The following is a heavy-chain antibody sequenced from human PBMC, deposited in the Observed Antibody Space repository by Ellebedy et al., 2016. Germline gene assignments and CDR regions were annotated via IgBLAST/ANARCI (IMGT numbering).Heavy chain of an antibody. CDR3: ARALAGPYYYYMDV. Sequence: SETLSLTCTVSGGSISSYYWSWIRQPPGKGLEWIGYIYYSGSTNYNPSLKSRVTISVDTSKNQFSLKLSSVTAADTAVYYCARALAGPYYYYMDVWGKGTTVTVSS. D-gene: IGHD6-19*01. V-gene: IGHV4-59*01. J-gene: IGHJ6*03. CDR2: IYYSGST. CDR1: GGSISSYY.